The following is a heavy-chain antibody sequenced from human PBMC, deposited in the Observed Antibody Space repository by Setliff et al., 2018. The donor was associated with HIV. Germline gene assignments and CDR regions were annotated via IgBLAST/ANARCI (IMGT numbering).Heavy chain of an antibody. CDR1: GFTFSSYS. CDR3: ARGRDSSGGPQKDAFDI. J-gene: IGHJ3*02. V-gene: IGHV3-21*01. Sequence: GGSLRLSCAASGFTFSSYSMNWVRQAPGKGLEWVSSISSSSSYIYYADSVKGRFTISRDNAKNSLYLRMNSLRAEDTAVYYCARGRDSSGGPQKDAFDIWGQGTMVTVSS. D-gene: IGHD6-19*01. CDR2: ISSSSSYI.